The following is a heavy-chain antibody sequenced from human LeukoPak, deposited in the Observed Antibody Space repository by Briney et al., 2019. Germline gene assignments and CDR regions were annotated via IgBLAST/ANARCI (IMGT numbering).Heavy chain of an antibody. V-gene: IGHV3-23*01. CDR2: ISGSGGST. Sequence: GGSLRLSCAASGFTFSSYGMSWVRQAPGKGLEWVSAISGSGGSTYYADSVKGRFTISRDNAKNSLYLQMNSLRAEDTAVYYCARATYSGSYPSGYWGQGTLVTVSS. CDR1: GFTFSSYG. CDR3: ARATYSGSYPSGY. D-gene: IGHD1-26*01. J-gene: IGHJ4*02.